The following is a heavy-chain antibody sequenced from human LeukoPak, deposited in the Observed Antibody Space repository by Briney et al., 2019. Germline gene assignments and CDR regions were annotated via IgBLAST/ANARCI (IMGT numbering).Heavy chain of an antibody. CDR3: ARHRDGSGSYWSAFDI. J-gene: IGHJ3*02. Sequence: SETLSLTCTVSGGSISSSSYYWGWIRQPPGKGLEWIGSIYYSGSTYYNPPLKSRVTISVDTSKNQFSLKLSSVTAADTAVYYCARHRDGSGSYWSAFDIWGQGTMVTVSS. D-gene: IGHD3-10*01. V-gene: IGHV4-39*01. CDR1: GGSISSSSYY. CDR2: IYYSGST.